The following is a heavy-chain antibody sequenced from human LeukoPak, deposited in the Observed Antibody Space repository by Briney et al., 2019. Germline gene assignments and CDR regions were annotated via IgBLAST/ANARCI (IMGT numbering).Heavy chain of an antibody. CDR1: GGSFSGYC. J-gene: IGHJ4*02. V-gene: IGHV4-59*01. CDR3: ARENFGIAATIDY. Sequence: SETLSLTCAVYGGSFSGYCWSWIRQPPGKGLEWIGYIYYSGSTNYNPSLKSRVTISVDTSKNQFSLKLSSVTAADTAVYYCARENFGIAATIDYWGQGTLVTVSS. D-gene: IGHD6-25*01. CDR2: IYYSGST.